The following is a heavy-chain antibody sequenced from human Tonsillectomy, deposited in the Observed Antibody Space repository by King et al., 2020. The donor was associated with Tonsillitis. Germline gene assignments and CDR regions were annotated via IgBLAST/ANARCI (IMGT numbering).Heavy chain of an antibody. CDR2: IYYSGST. J-gene: IGHJ4*02. D-gene: IGHD5-12*01. CDR1: GGSISSYY. CDR3: ARGGRDSGRPGRVDY. Sequence: VQLQESGPGLVKPSETLSLTCTVSGGSISSYYWNWIRQPPGKELEWIGYIYYSGSTNYNPSLKSRVTISVDTSQNQFSLKLTSVTAADTAVYYCARGGRDSGRPGRVDYWGQGTLVTVSS. V-gene: IGHV4-59*01.